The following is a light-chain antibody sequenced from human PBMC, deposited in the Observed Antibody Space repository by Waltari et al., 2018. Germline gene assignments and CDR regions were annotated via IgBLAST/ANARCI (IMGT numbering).Light chain of an antibody. J-gene: IGKJ2*01. CDR3: QQYDNWPTYT. Sequence: EIVMTQSPATLSVSPGETATLSCRASQSVSINLAWYQQKPGQAPRLLIHGTSTRTTGIPDSFSGSGSETDFNLTISGLQPEDFAVYYCQQYDNWPTYTFGQGTKLEIK. CDR1: QSVSIN. V-gene: IGKV3-15*01. CDR2: GTS.